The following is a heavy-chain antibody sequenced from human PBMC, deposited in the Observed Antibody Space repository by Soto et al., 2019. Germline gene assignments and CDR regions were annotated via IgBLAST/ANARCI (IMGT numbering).Heavy chain of an antibody. CDR2: IYSGGST. V-gene: IGHV3-53*01. J-gene: IGHJ4*02. Sequence: PGGSLRLSCAASGFFFSSYTMHWVRQAPGKGLEWVSVIYSGGSTYYADSVKGRFTISRDNSKNTLYLQMNSLRAEDTAVYYCARGQLVHYWGQGTLVTVSS. CDR3: ARGQLVHY. D-gene: IGHD6-13*01. CDR1: GFFFSSYT.